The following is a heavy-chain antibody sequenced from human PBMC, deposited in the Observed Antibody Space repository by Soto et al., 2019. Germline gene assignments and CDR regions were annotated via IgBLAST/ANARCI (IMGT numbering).Heavy chain of an antibody. J-gene: IGHJ4*02. CDR1: GFTFNHYG. V-gene: IGHV3-23*01. D-gene: IGHD6-6*01. Sequence: EQLLESGGGLVQPGGSLTLSCAASGFTFNHYGMAWVRQAPGKGLEWVLVISGSGGTTYYADSVKGRFTISRDNSKSTVYLQMNSLRVEDTALYSCAKVIVLGASTIEFWGPGTLVTVSS. CDR2: ISGSGGTT. CDR3: AKVIVLGASTIEF.